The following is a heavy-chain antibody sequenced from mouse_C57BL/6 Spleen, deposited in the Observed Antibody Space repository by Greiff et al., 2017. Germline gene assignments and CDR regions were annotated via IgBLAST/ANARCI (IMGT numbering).Heavy chain of an antibody. V-gene: IGHV1-82*01. Sequence: VTLQASGPELVKPGASVKISCKASGYAFSSSWMNWVKQRPGTGLEWIGRIYPGDGDTNYNGKFKGKATLTADKSSSTAYMQLSSLTSEDSAVYFCASSYYYWGQGTTLTVSS. D-gene: IGHD6-5*01. CDR1: GYAFSSSW. CDR2: IYPGDGDT. CDR3: ASSYYY. J-gene: IGHJ2*01.